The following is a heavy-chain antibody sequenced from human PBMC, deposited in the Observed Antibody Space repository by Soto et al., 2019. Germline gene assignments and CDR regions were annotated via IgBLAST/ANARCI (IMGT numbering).Heavy chain of an antibody. CDR1: GGSFSGYY. V-gene: IGHV4-34*01. CDR2: INHSLGT. D-gene: IGHD3-3*01. Sequence: SETLSLTYAVYGGSFSGYYWGWILQPPGKGLECTGEINHSLGTNYNPSLKSQVTIPVDTSKNQFSLKLRAVTAADTAVYFCERDWSIFGLYGMDVWGQGTTVTVS. CDR3: ERDWSIFGLYGMDV. J-gene: IGHJ6*02.